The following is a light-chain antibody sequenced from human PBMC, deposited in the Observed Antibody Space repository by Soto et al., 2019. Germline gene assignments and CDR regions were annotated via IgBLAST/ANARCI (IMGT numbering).Light chain of an antibody. J-gene: IGKJ1*01. CDR1: QSVSSY. CDR2: DAS. Sequence: EIVLTQSPVTLSLSPGERVTLSCRASQSVSSYLAWYQQKPGQAPRLLIHDASNRATGIPARFSGSGSGTDFTLTISSLEPEDFAVYYCQQRSNWPVTFGQGTKVDNK. CDR3: QQRSNWPVT. V-gene: IGKV3-11*01.